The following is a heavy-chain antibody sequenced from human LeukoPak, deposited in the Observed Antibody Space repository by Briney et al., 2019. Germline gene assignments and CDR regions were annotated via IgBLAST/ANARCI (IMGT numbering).Heavy chain of an antibody. D-gene: IGHD3-10*01. V-gene: IGHV3-7*01. J-gene: IGHJ6*03. CDR1: GFTFSNYW. CDR3: ARRMSPKYYYGSGSDYYYMDV. Sequence: GGSLRLSCAASGFTFSNYWMSWVRQAPGKGLEWVANIKQDGSEKYYVDSVKGRFTISRDNAKNSLYLQMNSLRVEDTAVYYCARRMSPKYYYGSGSDYYYMDVWGKGTTVTISS. CDR2: IKQDGSEK.